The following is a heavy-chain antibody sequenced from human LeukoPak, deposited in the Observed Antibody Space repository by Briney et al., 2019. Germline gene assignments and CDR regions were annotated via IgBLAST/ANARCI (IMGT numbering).Heavy chain of an antibody. CDR1: GGSFSSYY. D-gene: IGHD5-12*01. Sequence: PSETLSLTCAVSGGSFSSYYWSWIRQPPGKGLEWIGDIYYSGSTNYNPSLKSRVTISVDTYENQFSLKLSSVPAADTAVYYCARATGYDGGYFDYWGQGTLVTVSS. CDR2: IYYSGST. J-gene: IGHJ4*02. V-gene: IGHV4-59*01. CDR3: ARATGYDGGYFDY.